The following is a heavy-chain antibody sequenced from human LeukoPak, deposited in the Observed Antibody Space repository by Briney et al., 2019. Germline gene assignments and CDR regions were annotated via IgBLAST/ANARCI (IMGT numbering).Heavy chain of an antibody. D-gene: IGHD3-22*01. CDR2: INPNSGGT. J-gene: IGHJ4*02. Sequence: ASVKVSCKASGYTFTGYYMHWVRQAPGQGLEWMGWINPNSGGTNYAQKFQGRVTMTRDTSISTAYMELSRLGSDDTAVYYCARALRAKVAYRDSSGYYYDSDYWGQGTLVTVSS. CDR3: ARALRAKVAYRDSSGYYYDSDY. CDR1: GYTFTGYY. V-gene: IGHV1-2*02.